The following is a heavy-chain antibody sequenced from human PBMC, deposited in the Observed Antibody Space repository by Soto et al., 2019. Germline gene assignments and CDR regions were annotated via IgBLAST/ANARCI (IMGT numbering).Heavy chain of an antibody. CDR2: ISYDGSNK. V-gene: IGHV3-30*18. J-gene: IGHJ6*02. CDR3: AKDPQNTLFWSGYYTSEYYYYAMDV. Sequence: PGGSLRLSCAASGFTFSSYGMQWVRQAPDKGLEWVAVISYDGSNKYYADSVKGRFTISRDNSKNTLYLQMNSLRAEDTAVYYCAKDPQNTLFWSGYYTSEYYYYAMDVWGQGTTVTVSS. CDR1: GFTFSSYG. D-gene: IGHD3-3*01.